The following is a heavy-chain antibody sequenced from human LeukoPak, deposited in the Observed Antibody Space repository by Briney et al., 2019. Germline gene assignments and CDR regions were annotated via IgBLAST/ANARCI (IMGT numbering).Heavy chain of an antibody. V-gene: IGHV3-21*01. CDR2: ISSSSSYI. CDR1: GFTFSSYS. CDR3: ARGDDSVATKGWVDY. J-gene: IGHJ4*02. Sequence: GGSLRLSCAASGFTFSSYSMNWVRQAPGKGLEWVSSISSSSSYIYYADSVKGRFTISRDNAKNSLYLQMNSLRDEDTAVYYCARGDDSVATKGWVDYWGQGTLVTVSS. D-gene: IGHD5-12*01.